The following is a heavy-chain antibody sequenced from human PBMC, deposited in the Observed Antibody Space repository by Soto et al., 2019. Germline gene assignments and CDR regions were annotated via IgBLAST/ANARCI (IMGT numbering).Heavy chain of an antibody. CDR1: GFPFSSYS. D-gene: IGHD3-16*01. Sequence: GGSLRLSCAASGFPFSSYSMNWVRQATGKGLEWVSSISSSSSYIYYADSVKGRFTISRDNAKNSLYLQMNSLRAEDTAVYYCAREGGSGAFDIWGQGTMVTVSS. V-gene: IGHV3-21*01. CDR2: ISSSSSYI. J-gene: IGHJ3*02. CDR3: AREGGSGAFDI.